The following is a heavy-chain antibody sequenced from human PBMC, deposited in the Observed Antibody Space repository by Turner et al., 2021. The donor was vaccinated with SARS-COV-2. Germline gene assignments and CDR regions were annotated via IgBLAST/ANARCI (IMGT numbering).Heavy chain of an antibody. CDR2: INHGEST. J-gene: IGHJ4*02. V-gene: IGHV4-34*01. D-gene: IGHD2-8*01. Sequence: QVQLQQWGAGLLKPSETLSLTCAVYGGSFSGYYWSWIRQPPGKGLEWIGEINHGESTNYNPSLKSRVTISVDTSKNQFSLKLSSVTAADTAVYYCARVVVLRRAYFDYWGQGTLVTVSS. CDR3: ARVVVLRRAYFDY. CDR1: GGSFSGYY.